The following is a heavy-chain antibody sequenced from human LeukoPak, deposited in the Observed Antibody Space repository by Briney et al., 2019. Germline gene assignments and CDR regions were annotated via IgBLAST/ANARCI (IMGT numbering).Heavy chain of an antibody. D-gene: IGHD3-16*01. J-gene: IGHJ6*04. CDR1: GFTFGRHW. V-gene: IGHV3-7*01. CDR3: AKSTRAVMAMMDV. CDR2: MNQGGSET. Sequence: GGSLRPSCAASGFTFGRHWMSWVRQAPGKGLEWVAHMNQGGSETTNVDSVKGRFTISRDNAKNSLFLQMNSLRAEDTAVYFCAKSTRAVMAMMDVWGKGTTVTVSS.